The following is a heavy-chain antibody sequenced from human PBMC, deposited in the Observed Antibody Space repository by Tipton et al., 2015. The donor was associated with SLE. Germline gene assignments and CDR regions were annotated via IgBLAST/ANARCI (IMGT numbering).Heavy chain of an antibody. CDR3: ASGTLEWSHEPDY. V-gene: IGHV4-34*01. CDR1: GGSFIGSY. CDR2: IDHSGVT. D-gene: IGHD3-3*01. Sequence: TLSLTCAVYGGSFIGSYWTWIRQSPGKGLEWIGEIDHSGVTHYNPSLRGRVTISVNTSKNQFSLRLNSVTAADTAMFYCASGTLEWSHEPDYWGQGTLVTVSS. J-gene: IGHJ4*02.